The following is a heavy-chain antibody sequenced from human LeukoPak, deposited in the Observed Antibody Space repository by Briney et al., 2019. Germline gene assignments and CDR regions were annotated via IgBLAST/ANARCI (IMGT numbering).Heavy chain of an antibody. CDR1: GFMLSTYG. Sequence: GGSLRLSCAASGFMLSTYGMHWVRQAPGKGLEWVAVISYDGSNKYYADSVKGRFTISRDNSKNTLYLQMNSLRAEDTAVYYCAKNPYYYDSSGYYYHWGQGTLVTVSS. J-gene: IGHJ5*02. V-gene: IGHV3-30*18. CDR3: AKNPYYYDSSGYYYH. D-gene: IGHD3-22*01. CDR2: ISYDGSNK.